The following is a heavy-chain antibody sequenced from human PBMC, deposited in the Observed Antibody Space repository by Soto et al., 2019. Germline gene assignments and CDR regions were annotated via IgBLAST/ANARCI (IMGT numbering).Heavy chain of an antibody. J-gene: IGHJ3*02. CDR1: GYSFTSYW. CDR2: IYPGDSDT. CDR3: ARKTYYYDSSGSYDAFDI. V-gene: IGHV5-51*01. Sequence: GESLKISCKGSGYSFTSYWIGWVRQMPGKGLEWMGIIYPGDSDTRYSPSFQGQVTISADKSISTAYLQWSSLKASDTAMYYCARKTYYYDSSGSYDAFDICGQGTMVTVSS. D-gene: IGHD3-22*01.